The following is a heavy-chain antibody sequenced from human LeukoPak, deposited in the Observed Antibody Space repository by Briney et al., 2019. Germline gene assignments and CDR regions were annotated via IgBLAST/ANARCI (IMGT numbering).Heavy chain of an antibody. CDR1: GGSISTYY. V-gene: IGHV4-59*08. J-gene: IGHJ6*03. CDR2: IYYSGST. D-gene: IGHD3-10*01. Sequence: PSETLSLTCTVSGGSISTYYWSWIRQPPGKGLEWIGYIYYSGSTYYNPSLKSRVTISVDTSKNQFSLKLSSVTAADTAVYYCARPRAGFGELSYYYYMDVWGKGTTVTVSS. CDR3: ARPRAGFGELSYYYYMDV.